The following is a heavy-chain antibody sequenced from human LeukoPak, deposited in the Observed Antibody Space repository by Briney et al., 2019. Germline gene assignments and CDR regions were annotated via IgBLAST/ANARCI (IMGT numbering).Heavy chain of an antibody. D-gene: IGHD5-24*01. CDR2: IYSGGST. J-gene: IGHJ6*02. Sequence: PGRSLRLSCAASGFTVSSNYMSWVRQAPGKGLEWVSVIYSGGSTYYADSVKGRFTISRDNSKNTLYLQMNSLRAEDTAVYYCAREQSPYYYYGMDVWGQGTTVTVSS. CDR1: GFTVSSNY. V-gene: IGHV3-66*01. CDR3: AREQSPYYYYGMDV.